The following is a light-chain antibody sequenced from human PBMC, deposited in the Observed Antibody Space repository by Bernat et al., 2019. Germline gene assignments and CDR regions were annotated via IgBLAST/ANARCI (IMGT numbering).Light chain of an antibody. CDR3: MQGVQTLT. V-gene: IGKV2-28*01. J-gene: IGKJ4*01. CDR2: SVS. CDR1: QSLLYSDGNTY. Sequence: EIVMTQSPLSLPVTPGEPASISCRSSQSLLYSDGNTYLDWYLQKPGQSPHLLSYSVSSRASGVPDRFSGSGSGTDFTLKISRVEAEDVGVYYCMQGVQTLTFGGGTRVEIK.